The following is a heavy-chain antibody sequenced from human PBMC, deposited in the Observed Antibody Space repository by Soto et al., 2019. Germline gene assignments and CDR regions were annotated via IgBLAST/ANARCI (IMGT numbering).Heavy chain of an antibody. J-gene: IGHJ4*02. CDR3: TRVGGYHRDYPNFDF. D-gene: IGHD4-17*01. CDR2: IYYTGST. CDR1: GGSISRGDYY. Sequence: SETLSLTCSVSGGSISRGDYYWNWFRQHPGKGLEWIGYIYYTGSTKYNPSLKSRATLSLGTSRNQLSLKLSSVTAADTAVYYCTRVGGYHRDYPNFDFWCPGTLVTVSS. V-gene: IGHV4-61*08.